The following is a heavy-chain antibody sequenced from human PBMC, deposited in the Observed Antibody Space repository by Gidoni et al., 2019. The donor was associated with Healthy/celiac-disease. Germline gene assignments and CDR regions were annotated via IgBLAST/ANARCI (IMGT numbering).Heavy chain of an antibody. J-gene: IGHJ4*02. D-gene: IGHD3-22*01. CDR2: IIPIFGTA. CDR3: ARDGLNYYDSSGYRTFDY. Sequence: QVQLVQSGAEVKKPGSSVKVSCKASGGTFSSYAISWVRQAPGQGLEWMGGIIPIFGTANYAQKFQGRVTITADESTSTAYMELSSLRSEDTAVYYCARDGLNYYDSSGYRTFDYWGQGTLVTVSS. V-gene: IGHV1-69*01. CDR1: GGTFSSYA.